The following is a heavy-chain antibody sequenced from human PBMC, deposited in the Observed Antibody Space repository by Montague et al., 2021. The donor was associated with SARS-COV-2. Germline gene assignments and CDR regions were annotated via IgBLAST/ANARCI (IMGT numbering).Heavy chain of an antibody. D-gene: IGHD6-13*01. CDR1: GDSISSSGYY. CDR3: AGLLFPATGSLNGFYFDX. J-gene: IGHJ4*02. CDR2: IYYSGND. Sequence: SETLSLTCTVSGDSISSSGYYWGWIRQPPGKGLEWIATIYYSGNDYYNRSLKSRVTISVDTSKSQFSLKLNAVTAADTAVYYWAGLLFPATGSLNGFYFDXWGQGALVTVSS. V-gene: IGHV4-39*01.